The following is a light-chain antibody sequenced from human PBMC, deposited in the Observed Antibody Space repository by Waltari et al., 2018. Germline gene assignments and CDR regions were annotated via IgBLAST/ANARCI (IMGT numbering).Light chain of an antibody. CDR1: DEIRNF. V-gene: IGKV1-39*01. CDR2: DAS. J-gene: IGKJ4*01. Sequence: DIQMTQSPSSLSASVGERVTITCQASDEIRNFLNWYHQKPGEAPKVLIYDASNLEMGVPSRFGGSGFGTDFTLTISSLQPEDFATYYCQQSYSSPLTFGGGTKVEI. CDR3: QQSYSSPLT.